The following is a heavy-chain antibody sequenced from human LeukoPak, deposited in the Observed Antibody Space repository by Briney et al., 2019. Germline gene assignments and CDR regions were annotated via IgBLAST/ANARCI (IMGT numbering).Heavy chain of an antibody. CDR2: IRSKAYGGTT. CDR3: TRDEQAAAGTPNWFDP. Sequence: PGRSLRLSCTASGFTFGDYAVSWVRQAPGKGLGWVGFIRSKAYGGTTEYAASVKGRLTISRDDSKGIAYLQMNSLKTEDTAVYYCTRDEQAAAGTPNWFDPWGQGTLVTVSS. J-gene: IGHJ5*02. V-gene: IGHV3-49*04. CDR1: GFTFGDYA. D-gene: IGHD6-13*01.